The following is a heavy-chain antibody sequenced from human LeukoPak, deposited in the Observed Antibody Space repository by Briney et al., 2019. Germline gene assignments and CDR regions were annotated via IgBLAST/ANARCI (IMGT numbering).Heavy chain of an antibody. D-gene: IGHD4-23*01. CDR1: GYNFSNCL. Sequence: GESLKISCEGSGYNFSNCLIGWVRQMPGKGLEWMGIIYPGDSDTRYGPSFQGQVTISADRSISTAYLQWSSLKASDTAMYYCARHGGGGSGGNSGFDYWGQGTLVTVSS. CDR3: ARHGGGGSGGNSGFDY. V-gene: IGHV5-51*01. J-gene: IGHJ4*02. CDR2: IYPGDSDT.